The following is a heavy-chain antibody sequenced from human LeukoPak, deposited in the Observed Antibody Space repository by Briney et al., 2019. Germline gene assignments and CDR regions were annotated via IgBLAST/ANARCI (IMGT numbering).Heavy chain of an antibody. CDR2: FDPEDGET. CDR1: GYTFTSYY. V-gene: IGHV1-24*01. Sequence: ASVKVSCKASGYTFTSYYMHWVRQAPGKGLEWMGGFDPEDGETIYAQKFQGRVTMTEDTSTDTAYMELSSLSSEDTAVYYCATGFFDGGYPTFDYWGQGTLVTVSS. D-gene: IGHD5-12*01. CDR3: ATGFFDGGYPTFDY. J-gene: IGHJ4*02.